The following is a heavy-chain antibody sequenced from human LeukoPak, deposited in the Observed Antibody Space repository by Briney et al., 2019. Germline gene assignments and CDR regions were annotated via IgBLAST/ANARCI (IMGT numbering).Heavy chain of an antibody. D-gene: IGHD6-13*01. CDR3: ARLPSGTFDY. CDR1: GGSINSGTYY. CDR2: TYYSGNT. V-gene: IGHV4-39*01. Sequence: SETLSLTCTVSGGSINSGTYYWGWVRQPPGQGLEWIGTTYYSGNTYYNPSLKSRVTISIDTSKNQFSLKLSSVTAADTAVYYCARLPSGTFDYWGQGTLVTVSS. J-gene: IGHJ4*02.